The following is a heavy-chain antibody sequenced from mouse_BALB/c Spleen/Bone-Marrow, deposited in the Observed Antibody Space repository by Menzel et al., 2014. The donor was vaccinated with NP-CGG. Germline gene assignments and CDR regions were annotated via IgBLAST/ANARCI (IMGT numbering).Heavy chain of an antibody. J-gene: IGHJ1*01. CDR3: VRRNPYWYFDV. V-gene: IGHV10-1*02. CDR1: GFTFNTYA. Sequence: EVQRVESGGGLVQPKGSLKPSCAASGFTFNTYAMNWVRQAPGKGLEWVARIRSKSNNYATYYADSVKDRFTISRDDSQSMLYLQMNNLKTEDTAMYYCVRRNPYWYFDVWGAGTTVTVSS. CDR2: IRSKSNNYAT. D-gene: IGHD2-1*01.